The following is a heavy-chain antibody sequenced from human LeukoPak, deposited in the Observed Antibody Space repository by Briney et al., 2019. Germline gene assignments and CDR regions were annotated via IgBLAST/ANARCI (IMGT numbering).Heavy chain of an antibody. J-gene: IGHJ5*02. Sequence: GSLRLSCAASGFTFSSYEMNWVRQAPGKGLEWVSYISSSGGTMYYADSVKGRFTISRDNAKNSLYLQMNSLRAEDTAVYYCAREMATTWGQGTLVTVSS. CDR2: ISSSGGTM. D-gene: IGHD5-24*01. CDR3: AREMATT. CDR1: GFTFSSYE. V-gene: IGHV3-48*03.